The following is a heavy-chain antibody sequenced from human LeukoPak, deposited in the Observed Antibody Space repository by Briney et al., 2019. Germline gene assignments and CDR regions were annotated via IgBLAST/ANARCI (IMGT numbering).Heavy chain of an antibody. Sequence: PGGSLRLSCAISGFTFNSYWMSWVRQAPGKGLERVANIKHDGSEKYYVDSVKGRFTISRDNAKNSLYLQMNSLRAEDTAVYYCARDSRQLIYWGQGTLVTVSS. V-gene: IGHV3-7*01. CDR1: GFTFNSYW. CDR3: ARDSRQLIY. J-gene: IGHJ4*02. D-gene: IGHD6-6*01. CDR2: IKHDGSEK.